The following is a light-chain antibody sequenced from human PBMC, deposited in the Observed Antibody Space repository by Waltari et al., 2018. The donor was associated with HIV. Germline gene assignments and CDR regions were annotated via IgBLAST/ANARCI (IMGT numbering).Light chain of an antibody. CDR2: RNA. CDR3: ASWDDALSSWL. CDR1: SSNVGKNY. Sequence: QSGLSQPPSTSRPPGQRVVISCSGSSSNVGKNYVSWFQHLPGAAPRLLIYRNARRPSGVPDRFTAAKSGTSASLVISGLRSDDEAEYFCASWDDALSSWLFGGGTKLTVL. V-gene: IGLV1-47*01. J-gene: IGLJ6*01.